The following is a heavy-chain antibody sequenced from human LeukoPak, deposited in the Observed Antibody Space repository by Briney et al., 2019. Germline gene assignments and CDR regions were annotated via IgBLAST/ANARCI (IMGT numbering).Heavy chain of an antibody. CDR3: ASKSSDHGELRFDY. J-gene: IGHJ4*02. CDR2: IYDSGST. Sequence: PSETLSLTCTVSGASIRSGDYYWSWIRQPPGKGLEWIGCIYDSGSTYYNPSLKSRITISVDTSENRFSLKLSSVTATDTAVYYCASKSSDHGELRFDYWGQGTLVTVSS. D-gene: IGHD4-17*01. CDR1: GASIRSGDYY. V-gene: IGHV4-30-4*01.